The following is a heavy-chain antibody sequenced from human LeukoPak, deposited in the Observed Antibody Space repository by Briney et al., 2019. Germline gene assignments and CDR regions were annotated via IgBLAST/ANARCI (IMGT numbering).Heavy chain of an antibody. CDR3: AKGLGFWSGYYTPFDY. Sequence: GGSLRLSCAASGFTFSSYSMSWVRQAPGKGLEWVSVISGSGGSTYYADSVRGRFTISRDNSKNTLYLQINSLRAEDTAIYYCAKGLGFWSGYYTPFDYWGQGSSVTVSS. CDR2: ISGSGGST. D-gene: IGHD3-3*01. CDR1: GFTFSSYS. J-gene: IGHJ4*02. V-gene: IGHV3-23*01.